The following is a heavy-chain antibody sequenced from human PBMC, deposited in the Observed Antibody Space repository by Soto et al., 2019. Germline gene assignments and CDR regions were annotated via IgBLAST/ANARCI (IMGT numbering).Heavy chain of an antibody. Sequence: WGSLRLSCAAARFACSSYAMTWVRQAPGKGLEWVSAISGSGGSTYYADSVKGRFTISRDNSKNTLYLQMNSLRAEDTAVYYCPKAVLRYFAWVFWGQGTLVTVSS. V-gene: IGHV3-23*01. CDR2: ISGSGGST. D-gene: IGHD3-9*01. J-gene: IGHJ4*02. CDR1: RFACSSYA. CDR3: PKAVLRYFAWVF.